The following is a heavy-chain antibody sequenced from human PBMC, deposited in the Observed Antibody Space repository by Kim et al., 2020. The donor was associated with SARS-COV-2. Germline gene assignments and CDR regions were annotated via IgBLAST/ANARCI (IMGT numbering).Heavy chain of an antibody. V-gene: IGHV3-66*01. CDR1: GFTVSSNY. CDR3: ARDHPCIARGYNWFDP. J-gene: IGHJ5*02. CDR2: IYSGGST. D-gene: IGHD2-21*01. Sequence: GGSLRLSCAASGFTVSSNYMSWVRQAPGKGLEWVSVIYSGGSTYYADSVKGRFTISRDNSKNKLNLQMNSLSAEDTAVYYCARDHPCIARGYNWFDPWGQGTLVAVSS.